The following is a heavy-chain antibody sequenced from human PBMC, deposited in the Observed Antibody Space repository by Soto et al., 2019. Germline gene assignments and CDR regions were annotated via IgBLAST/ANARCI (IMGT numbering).Heavy chain of an antibody. V-gene: IGHV1-69*13. J-gene: IGHJ4*02. D-gene: IGHD3-22*01. CDR2: ITPIFGTA. CDR3: ARQFDFDSGGSYYAY. CDR1: GGTFSRNT. Sequence: SVKVSCKASGGTFSRNTISWVRQAPGQGLEWMGGITPIFGTANYAQKFQGRVTITADDSTSTAYMELRRLRSEDTAVYYCARQFDFDSGGSYYAYWGQGTLVTVSS.